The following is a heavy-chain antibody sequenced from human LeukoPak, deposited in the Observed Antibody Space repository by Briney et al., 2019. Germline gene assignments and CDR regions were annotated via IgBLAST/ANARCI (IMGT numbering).Heavy chain of an antibody. CDR1: GGSVSSGDYY. CDR2: IYYSGST. J-gene: IGHJ4*02. CDR3: ARAQTYYDYVWGSYRYTYFDY. D-gene: IGHD3-16*02. Sequence: SETLSLTCTVSGGSVSSGDYYWSWIRQPPGKGLEWIGHIYYSGSTNYNPSLKSRVSISVDTSKNQFSLKLSSMTAADTAVYYCARAQTYYDYVWGSYRYTYFDYWGQGTLVTVSS. V-gene: IGHV4-61*08.